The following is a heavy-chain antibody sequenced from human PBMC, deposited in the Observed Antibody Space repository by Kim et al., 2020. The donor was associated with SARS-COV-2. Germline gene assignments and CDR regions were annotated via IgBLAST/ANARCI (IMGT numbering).Heavy chain of an antibody. Sequence: DSGTGRFTISRDNSKNTLYLQMNSLRAEDTAVYYCARDQAIGYSYGPFDYWGQGTLVTVSS. D-gene: IGHD5-18*01. CDR3: ARDQAIGYSYGPFDY. V-gene: IGHV3-30*01. J-gene: IGHJ4*02.